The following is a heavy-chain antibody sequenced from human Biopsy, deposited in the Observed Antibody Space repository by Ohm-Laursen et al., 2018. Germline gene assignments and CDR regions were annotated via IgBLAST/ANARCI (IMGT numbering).Heavy chain of an antibody. CDR1: GGSITGDF. CDR3: GRLSRRGYIIFFDY. J-gene: IGHJ4*02. V-gene: IGHV4-59*08. CDR2: RFRSGSP. D-gene: IGHD5-12*01. Sequence: SDTLSLTCTVSGGSITGDFWTWIRQTPEKGLEWIVYRFRSGSPIYNPSLQSRVTISIDTSKNQFSLTLTSVSAADTAVYYCGRLSRRGYIIFFDYWGRGTRVTVSS.